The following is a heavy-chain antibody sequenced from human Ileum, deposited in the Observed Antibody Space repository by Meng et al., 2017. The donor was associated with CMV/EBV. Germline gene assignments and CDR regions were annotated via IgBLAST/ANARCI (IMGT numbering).Heavy chain of an antibody. V-gene: IGHV3-23*01. J-gene: IGHJ4*02. CDR2: ISGSGGST. CDR1: RFTFSSYA. CDR3: AKYPLVVVPAAHDY. Sequence: ASRFTFSSYAISCVRQAPGKGLEWVSAISGSGGSTYYTAYVKGRFTISRDNSKNTLYLQMDSLRAEDTALYYCAKYPLVVVPAAHDYWGQGTLVTVSS. D-gene: IGHD2-2*01.